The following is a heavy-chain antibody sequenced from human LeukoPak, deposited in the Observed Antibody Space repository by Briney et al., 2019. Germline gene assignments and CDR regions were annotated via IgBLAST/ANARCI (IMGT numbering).Heavy chain of an antibody. D-gene: IGHD6-19*01. J-gene: IGHJ4*02. CDR2: ISITEGT. V-gene: IGHV4-4*07. CDR1: GGSVNTYY. Sequence: PSETLSLTCSVSGGSVNTYYWSWIRQSAGKGLEWIGRISITEGTNYNPSLKSRVSMSVDASKNQVSLKLGSVAAADTAVYYCARLRRDINDWYADDCWGQGTLVTVSS. CDR3: ARLRRDINDWYADDC.